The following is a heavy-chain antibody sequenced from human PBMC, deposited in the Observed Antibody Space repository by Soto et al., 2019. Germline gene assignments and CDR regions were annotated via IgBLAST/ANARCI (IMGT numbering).Heavy chain of an antibody. CDR2: INPNSGGT. CDR3: GRDLAVAGNGFDY. V-gene: IGHV1-2*04. J-gene: IGHJ4*02. CDR1: GYTFTGYY. D-gene: IGHD6-19*01. Sequence: ASVKVSCKASGYTFTGYYMHWVRQAPGQGLEWMGWINPNSGGTNYAQKFRGWVTMTRDTSISTAYMELSRLRSDDTAVYYCGRDLAVAGNGFDYWGQGTLVTVSS.